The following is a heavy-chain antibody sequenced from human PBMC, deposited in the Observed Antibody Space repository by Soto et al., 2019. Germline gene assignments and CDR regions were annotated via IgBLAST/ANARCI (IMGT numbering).Heavy chain of an antibody. CDR3: ARHEAPSGWYFDY. Sequence: SGTLSLTCTVFGGSIRSCSFYWGWIRQPPGKGLEWIGSIYYSGSTYYNPSLKSRVTISVDTSKNQFSLKLSSVTAADTAVYYCARHEAPSGWYFDYWGQGTLVTVSS. CDR2: IYYSGST. V-gene: IGHV4-39*01. J-gene: IGHJ4*02. CDR1: GGSIRSCSFY. D-gene: IGHD6-19*01.